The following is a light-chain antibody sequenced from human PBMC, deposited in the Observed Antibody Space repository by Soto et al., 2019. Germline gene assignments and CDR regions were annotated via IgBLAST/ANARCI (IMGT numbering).Light chain of an antibody. CDR1: QSVYSS. Sequence: ETVMTQYTATLSVSPGDRATLSCRASQSVYSSLAWYQQKPGQAPRLLIYGASTRATGIPARFSGSGSGTEFTLTISRLQSEDFAVYYCQQYNNWPPWTFGQGTKVDIK. V-gene: IGKV3-15*01. J-gene: IGKJ1*01. CDR2: GAS. CDR3: QQYNNWPPWT.